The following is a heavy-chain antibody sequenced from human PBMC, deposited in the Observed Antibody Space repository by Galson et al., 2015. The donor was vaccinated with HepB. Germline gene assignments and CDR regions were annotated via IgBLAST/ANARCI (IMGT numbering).Heavy chain of an antibody. CDR3: ARVSGTIYFYGLDV. V-gene: IGHV6-1*01. D-gene: IGHD6-13*01. Sequence: CAISGDSVSNHNAAWNWIRQSPSRGLEWLGRTYYRAKWYNDYAPSLRSRITINPDTSKNQFSLQLNSVTPEDTAVYYCARVSGTIYFYGLDVWGQGTTVTVSS. CDR2: TYYRAKWYN. CDR1: GDSVSNHNAA. J-gene: IGHJ6*02.